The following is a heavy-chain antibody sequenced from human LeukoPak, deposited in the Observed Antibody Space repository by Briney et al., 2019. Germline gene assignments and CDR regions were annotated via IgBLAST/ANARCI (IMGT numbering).Heavy chain of an antibody. D-gene: IGHD3-10*01. CDR1: GFTFSSYA. CDR3: AREAYYGSGRSRQPSPV. Sequence: GTSLRLSCAASGFTFSSYAMYWVRQAPGKGLEWMALISKDGSNEDHADSVKGRFTISRDNSRTTLYLQMSSLRPEDTAVYYCAREAYYGSGRSRQPSPVWGQGTLVTVSS. J-gene: IGHJ4*02. V-gene: IGHV3-30*15. CDR2: ISKDGSNE.